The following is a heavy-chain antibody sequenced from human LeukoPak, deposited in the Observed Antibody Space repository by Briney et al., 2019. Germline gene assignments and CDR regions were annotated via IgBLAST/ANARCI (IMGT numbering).Heavy chain of an antibody. D-gene: IGHD2-15*01. CDR1: EFTFSSYS. Sequence: GGSLRLSCAASEFTFSSYSMNWVRQAPGKGLEWVSSISSSSSYIYYADSVKGRFTISRDNAKNSLYLQMNSLRAEDTAVYYCARDWPEYCSGGSCSEGDAFDIWGQGTMVTVSS. J-gene: IGHJ3*02. V-gene: IGHV3-21*01. CDR2: ISSSSSYI. CDR3: ARDWPEYCSGGSCSEGDAFDI.